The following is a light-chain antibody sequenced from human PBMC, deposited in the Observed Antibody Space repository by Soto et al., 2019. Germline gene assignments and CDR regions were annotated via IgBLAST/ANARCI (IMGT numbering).Light chain of an antibody. J-gene: IGLJ2*01. CDR3: SSYTGSSTLT. CDR2: EVS. V-gene: IGLV2-14*01. CDR1: SDDVGGYNY. Sequence: QSVLTQPASVSGSPGQSITISCTGTSDDVGGYNYVSWYQQHPGKAPELMIYEVSNRPSGVSNRFSGSKSGNTASLTISGLQAEDEADYYCSSYTGSSTLTFGGGTKLTVL.